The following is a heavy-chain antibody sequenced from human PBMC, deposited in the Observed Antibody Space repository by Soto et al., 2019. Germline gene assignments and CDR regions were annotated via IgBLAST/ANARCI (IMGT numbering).Heavy chain of an antibody. CDR3: ARVCGGDCLHGMDV. Sequence: QVQLQESGPGLVKPSQTLSLTCTVSGGSISSGGYYWSWIRQHPGKGLEWIGYIYYSGSTYYNPSLKSRVTISVDTSKNQFSLKVSSVTAADTAVYYCARVCGGDCLHGMDVWGQGTTVTVSS. D-gene: IGHD2-21*02. V-gene: IGHV4-31*03. CDR1: GGSISSGGYY. CDR2: IYYSGST. J-gene: IGHJ6*02.